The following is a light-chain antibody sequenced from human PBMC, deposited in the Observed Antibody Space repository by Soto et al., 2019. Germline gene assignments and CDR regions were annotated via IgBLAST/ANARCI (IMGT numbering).Light chain of an antibody. J-gene: IGKJ3*01. CDR3: QQYGNSPFT. CDR1: QSVSSGTY. Sequence: EILLTQSPGTLSLSPGERATLSCRASQSVSSGTYLAWYQQKPGQAPRLLIYGASSRATGIPDRFSGSGSGTDFTLTISRLEPEDFAVYYCQQYGNSPFTFGPGTKVDIK. CDR2: GAS. V-gene: IGKV3-20*01.